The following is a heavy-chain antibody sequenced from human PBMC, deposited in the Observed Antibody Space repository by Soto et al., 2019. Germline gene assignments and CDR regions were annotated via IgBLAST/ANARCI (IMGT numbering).Heavy chain of an antibody. V-gene: IGHV3-73*01. J-gene: IGHJ6*02. CDR1: GFTFSGSA. CDR3: TSILLGSDYYYYYGMDV. CDR2: IRSKANSYAT. Sequence: PGGSLRLSCAASGFTFSGSAMHWVRQASGKGLEWVGRIRSKANSYATAYAASVKGRLTISRDDSKNTAYLQMNSLKTEDTAVYYCTSILLGSDYYYYYGMDVWGQGTTVTVSS. D-gene: IGHD2-8*02.